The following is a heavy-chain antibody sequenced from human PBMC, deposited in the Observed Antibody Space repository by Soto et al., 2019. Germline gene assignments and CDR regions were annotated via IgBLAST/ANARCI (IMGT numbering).Heavy chain of an antibody. CDR1: GGSISSGGYS. Sequence: QLQLQESGSGLVKPSQTLSLTCAVSGGSISSGGYSWSWIRQPPGKGLEWIGFMYHSGSGHYNPSLKSRVPIAVDSSKNQFSLRLSSVIAADTAVYYCARVGWSGAYDIWGQGTMVTVSS. CDR2: MYHSGSG. J-gene: IGHJ3*02. V-gene: IGHV4-30-2*01. CDR3: ARVGWSGAYDI. D-gene: IGHD3-10*02.